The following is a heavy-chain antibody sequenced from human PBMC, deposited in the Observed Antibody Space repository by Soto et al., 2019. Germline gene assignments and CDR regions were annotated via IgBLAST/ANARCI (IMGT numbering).Heavy chain of an antibody. CDR1: GGSITNYY. CDR3: ARHGFGSLHGLVDV. V-gene: IGHV4-59*08. Sequence: QVQLQESGPGLVKPSETLSLTCTVSGGSITNYYCSWFRQPPGKGLEWIGYIQYNGYSAYNLSLKRRVTMSMATSKTKFSLMLESVTATDTAVYYCARHGFGSLHGLVDVWGQGTTVIVSS. J-gene: IGHJ6*02. D-gene: IGHD3-10*01. CDR2: IQYNGYS.